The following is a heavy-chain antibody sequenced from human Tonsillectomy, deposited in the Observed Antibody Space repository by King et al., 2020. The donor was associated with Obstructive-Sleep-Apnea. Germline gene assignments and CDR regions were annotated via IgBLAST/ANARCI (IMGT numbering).Heavy chain of an antibody. CDR3: AKDGEFHLLWEGGYFDY. Sequence: EVQLVESGGGLVQPGGSLRLSCAASGFTFSSYGMSWVRQAPGKGLEWVSGISANGGTTNYADSGKGRFTISRDNSKKTLYLEMNSLRAEDTAVYYCAKDGEFHLLWEGGYFDYWGQGTLVTVSS. CDR1: GFTFSSYG. V-gene: IGHV3-23*04. J-gene: IGHJ4*02. CDR2: ISANGGTT. D-gene: IGHD2-2*01.